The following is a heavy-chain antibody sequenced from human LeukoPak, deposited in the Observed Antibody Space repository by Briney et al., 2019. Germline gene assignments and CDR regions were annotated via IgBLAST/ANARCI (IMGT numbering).Heavy chain of an antibody. V-gene: IGHV3-23*01. J-gene: IGHJ4*02. D-gene: IGHD5-18*01. CDR1: GFTFSSYA. CDR2: ISGSGGST. Sequence: PAGSLRLSCAASGFTFSSYAMSWVRQGPGKGLEWVSAISGSGGSTYYEDSVKGRFIISRDNSKNTLYLQMNSLRAEDTAVYYCAKGDTYFDYWGQGTLVTVSS. CDR3: AKGDTYFDY.